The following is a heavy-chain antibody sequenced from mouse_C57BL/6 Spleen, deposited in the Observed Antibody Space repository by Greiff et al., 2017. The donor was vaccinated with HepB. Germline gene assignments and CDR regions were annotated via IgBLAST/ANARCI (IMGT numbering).Heavy chain of an antibody. J-gene: IGHJ4*01. V-gene: IGHV1-82*01. CDR3: ASIGYYEYAMDY. CDR1: GYAFSSSW. D-gene: IGHD2-3*01. Sequence: VQRVESGPELVKPGASVKISCKASGYAFSSSWMNWVKQRPGKGLEWIGRIYPGDGDTNYNGKFKGKATLTADKSSSTAYMQLSSLTSEDSAVYFCASIGYYEYAMDYWGQGTSVTVSS. CDR2: IYPGDGDT.